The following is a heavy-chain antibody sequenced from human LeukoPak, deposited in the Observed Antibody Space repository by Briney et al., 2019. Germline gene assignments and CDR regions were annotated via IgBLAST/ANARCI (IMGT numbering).Heavy chain of an antibody. CDR3: ARAYSSGWDPRDWFDP. D-gene: IGHD6-19*01. V-gene: IGHV1-69*05. J-gene: IGHJ5*02. CDR1: GGAFSSYA. Sequence: ASVKVSCKASGGAFSSYAISWVRQAPGQGLEWMGGIIPIFGTANYAQKFQGRVTITTDESTSTAYMELSSLRSEDTAVYYCARAYSSGWDPRDWFDPWGQGTLVTVSS. CDR2: IIPIFGTA.